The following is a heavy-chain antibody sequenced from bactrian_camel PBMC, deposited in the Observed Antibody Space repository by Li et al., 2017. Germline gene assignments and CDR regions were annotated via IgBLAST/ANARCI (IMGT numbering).Heavy chain of an antibody. D-gene: IGHD6*01. CDR2: IDRSGAT. CDR3: ASDSALCTSDGLYVY. J-gene: IGHJ4*01. Sequence: HVQLVESGGGTVQAGGSMRLSCSVSGDTYSIYCMAWFRQSAGNECEGVAFIDRSGATEYAESVKGRFTISRDNANHTLYLQMNTLKLEDTAMYYCASDSALCTSDGLYVYWGQGTQVTVS. V-gene: IGHV3S53*01. CDR1: GDTYSIYC.